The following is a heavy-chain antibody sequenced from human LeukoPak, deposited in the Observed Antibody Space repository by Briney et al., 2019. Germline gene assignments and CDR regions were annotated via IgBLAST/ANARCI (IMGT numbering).Heavy chain of an antibody. CDR1: GGSISSYY. V-gene: IGHV4-59*01. CDR3: ASQSYSSGWFDY. CDR2: IYYSGST. D-gene: IGHD6-19*01. Sequence: SETLSLTCTVSGGSISSYYWSWIRQPPGKGLEWIGYIYYSGSTNYNPSLKSRVTISVDTSKNQFSLKLSSVTAADTAVYYCASQSYSSGWFDYWGQGTLVTVSS. J-gene: IGHJ4*02.